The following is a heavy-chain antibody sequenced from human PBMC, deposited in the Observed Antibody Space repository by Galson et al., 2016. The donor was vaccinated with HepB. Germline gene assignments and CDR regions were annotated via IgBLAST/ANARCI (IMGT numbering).Heavy chain of an antibody. J-gene: IGHJ4*02. CDR1: GFTFSSYG. V-gene: IGHV3-30*03. D-gene: IGHD3-3*01. Sequence: SLRLSCAASGFTFSSYGMHWVRQAPGKGLEWVAVISYDGSDKYYADSVKGRLTVSRDNSKNTLYLQMNSLRADDPAVYYCARGYYGGIPPTVPEYWGQGTLVTVSS. CDR2: ISYDGSDK. CDR3: ARGYYGGIPPTVPEY.